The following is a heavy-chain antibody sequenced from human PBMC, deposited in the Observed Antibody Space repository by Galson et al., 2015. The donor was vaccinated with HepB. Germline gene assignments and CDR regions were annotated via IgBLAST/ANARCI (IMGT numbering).Heavy chain of an antibody. V-gene: IGHV3-30*04. CDR1: GLTFSDYA. D-gene: IGHD3-22*01. Sequence: SLRLSCAASGLTFSDYAMNWVRQAPGKGLEWVALISYDGRNEHYADSVKGRFTIARDSSKSTLYLQMNTLRTEDTAVYYCAPDYDTSATYLNYWGQGTLVTVSS. CDR2: ISYDGRNE. CDR3: APDYDTSATYLNY. J-gene: IGHJ4*02.